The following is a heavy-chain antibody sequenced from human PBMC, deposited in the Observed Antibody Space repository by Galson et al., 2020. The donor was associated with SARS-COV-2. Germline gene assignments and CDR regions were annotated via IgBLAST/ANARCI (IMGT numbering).Heavy chain of an antibody. CDR1: GFSFSTYW. J-gene: IGHJ5*02. Sequence: GGSLRLSCVASGFSFSTYWMSWVRQAPGKGLEWVATIREEPSEQYYLDSVKGRFIISRDNAQNSVSLQMNDLRAEDTAMYYCARGVFDPWGQGTLVTVSS. CDR3: ARGVFDP. V-gene: IGHV3-7*03. CDR2: IREEPSEQ.